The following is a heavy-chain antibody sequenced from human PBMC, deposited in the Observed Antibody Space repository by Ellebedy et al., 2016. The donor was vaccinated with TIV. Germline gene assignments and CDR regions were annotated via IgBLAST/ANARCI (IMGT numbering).Heavy chain of an antibody. D-gene: IGHD3-10*01. CDR1: GFTFSRNV. J-gene: IGHJ3*01. CDR3: AKTRGSSDAFDS. V-gene: IGHV3-23*01. Sequence: GESLKISCAVSGFTFSRNVMNWVRQAPGKGLEWVSSISGNGVNTYDADSVKGRFTISRDNSKNSLYLQMNGLRAEDTAIYYCAKTRGSSDAFDSWGQGTMVTVS. CDR2: ISGNGVNT.